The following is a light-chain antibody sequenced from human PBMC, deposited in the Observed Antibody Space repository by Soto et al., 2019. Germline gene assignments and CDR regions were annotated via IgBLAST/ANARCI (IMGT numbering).Light chain of an antibody. J-gene: IGKJ4*01. CDR1: QSVSSN. CDR3: QQYNNWPLT. V-gene: IGKV3D-15*01. CDR2: DLS. Sequence: EIVMTQSPATLSVSPGERATLSCWASQSVSSNLAWYQQKPGQAPRLLIYDLSTRATGIPTRFSGSGSGTEFTLTISSLQSEDFAAYYCQQYNNWPLTFGGGTKVEIK.